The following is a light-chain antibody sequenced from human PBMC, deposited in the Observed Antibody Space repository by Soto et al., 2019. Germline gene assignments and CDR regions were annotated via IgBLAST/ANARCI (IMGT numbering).Light chain of an antibody. V-gene: IGKV1-9*01. CDR3: QQLKSYPPS. CDR2: AAS. J-gene: IGKJ1*01. CDR1: QGVFSY. Sequence: DIQLTQSPSFLSASVGDRVTITCRASQGVFSYLAWYQQSPGKAPRLLIYAASTLQSGVPSRFSGSGSGTDFPLTISSLQPDDIATYYCQQLKSYPPSFGQGNKVEVK.